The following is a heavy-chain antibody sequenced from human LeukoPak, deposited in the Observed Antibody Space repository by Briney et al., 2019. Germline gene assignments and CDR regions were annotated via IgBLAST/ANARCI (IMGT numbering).Heavy chain of an antibody. V-gene: IGHV1-8*03. CDR2: LRPRYGNT. D-gene: IGHD3-10*01. CDR3: ARVGAGEGGIDY. CDR1: GYTFIIYE. Sequence: ASVKVSRKASGYTFIIYEIQWVRQAPGQGLEWVGWLRPRYGNTAYAQNFQGRVTITRDTSIDTVYMELSGLRSEDTAVYYCARVGAGEGGIDYWAQGTLITVSS. J-gene: IGHJ4*02.